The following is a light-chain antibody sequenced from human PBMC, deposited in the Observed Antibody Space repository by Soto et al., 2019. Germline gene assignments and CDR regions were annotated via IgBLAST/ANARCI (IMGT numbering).Light chain of an antibody. V-gene: IGKV1-39*01. CDR3: QQSFNTPPT. Sequence: DIRMTQSPSSLSASVGDRVTIACRAGQSINSYLSWCRQNPGKAPQLLIYAASTLQSGVPSRFSGSGSGTDFTLTLSSLQPEDFATYYCQQSFNTPPTFGQGTKVEIK. J-gene: IGKJ1*01. CDR1: QSINSY. CDR2: AAS.